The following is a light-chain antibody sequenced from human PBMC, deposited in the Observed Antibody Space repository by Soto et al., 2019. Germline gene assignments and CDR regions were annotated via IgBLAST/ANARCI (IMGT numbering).Light chain of an antibody. CDR1: QGTRN. CDR2: ATS. CDR3: LQHNTYPYT. V-gene: IGKV1-17*01. Sequence: DIQMTQSPFSLSASVGDRVTITCRASQGTRNLGWFQQKPGEAPKRLIYATSSLESGVPSRFSGSGSGTEFTLTIGSLQPEDFATYFCLQHNTYPYTFGQGTKLDIK. J-gene: IGKJ2*01.